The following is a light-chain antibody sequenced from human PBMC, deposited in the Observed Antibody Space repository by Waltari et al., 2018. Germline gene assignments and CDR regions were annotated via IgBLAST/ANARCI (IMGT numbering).Light chain of an antibody. CDR2: ATS. Sequence: DIQMTQFPSSLSASVGDRVSISCRASQRVSSYLNWYQQKPGKAPKLLIYATSSLQSGVPARCSGSGSGTDFTLTISSLQPEDFATYYCQQSYSLFTFGPGTKVDMK. V-gene: IGKV1-39*01. CDR3: QQSYSLFT. CDR1: QRVSSY. J-gene: IGKJ3*01.